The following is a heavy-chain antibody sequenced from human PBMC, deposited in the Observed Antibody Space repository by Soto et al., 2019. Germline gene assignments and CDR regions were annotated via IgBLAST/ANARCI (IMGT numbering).Heavy chain of an antibody. D-gene: IGHD5-18*01. V-gene: IGHV2-5*02. Sequence: GPTLVNPTQTLTLTCTFSGFSLSTSGVGVGWIRQPPGKALEWLGIIFWDDDKRYSPSLKRRLTITKDTSKNQLVLTMTNMDPVDAATYYCAHLPWKQLWPRAPVVYWGQGTPVTVSS. CDR2: IFWDDDK. CDR3: AHLPWKQLWPRAPVVY. J-gene: IGHJ4*02. CDR1: GFSLSTSGVG.